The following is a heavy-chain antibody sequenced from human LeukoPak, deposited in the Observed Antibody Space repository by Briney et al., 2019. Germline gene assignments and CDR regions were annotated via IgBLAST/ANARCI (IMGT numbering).Heavy chain of an antibody. CDR1: GFTVSSNY. J-gene: IGHJ6*03. CDR2: IYSGGST. V-gene: IGHV3-66*01. Sequence: PGGSLRLSCAASGFTVSSNYMSWVRQAPGKGLGWVSVIYSGGSTYYADSVKGRFTISRDNSKNTLYLQMNSLRAEDTAVYYCAKAHTPGGGSGSYYYYYMDVWGKGTSVTVSS. CDR3: AKAHTPGGGSGSYYYYYMDV. D-gene: IGHD1-26*01.